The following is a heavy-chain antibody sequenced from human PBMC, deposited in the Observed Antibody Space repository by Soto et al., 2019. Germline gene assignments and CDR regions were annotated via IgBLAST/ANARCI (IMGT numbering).Heavy chain of an antibody. Sequence: SETLSLTCTVSGGSISSGDYYWSWIRQPPGKGLEWIGYIYYSGSTYYNPFLKSRVTISVDTSKNQFSLKLSSVTAADTAVYYCARDRGIAAEGNYYYYGMDVWGQGTTVTVSS. CDR2: IYYSGST. D-gene: IGHD6-25*01. CDR1: GGSISSGDYY. CDR3: ARDRGIAAEGNYYYYGMDV. J-gene: IGHJ6*02. V-gene: IGHV4-30-4*01.